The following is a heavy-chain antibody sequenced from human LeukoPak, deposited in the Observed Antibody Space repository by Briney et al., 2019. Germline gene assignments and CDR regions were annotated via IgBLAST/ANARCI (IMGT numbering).Heavy chain of an antibody. J-gene: IGHJ6*02. CDR1: GFTFSSYD. Sequence: GGSLRLSCAASGFTFSSYDMHWVRQATGKGLEWVSAIGTAGDTYYPGSVKGRFTISRENAMNSLYLQMNSLRAGDTAVYYCARASPVFYDSNTYYYYGMDVWGQGTTVTVSS. V-gene: IGHV3-13*01. D-gene: IGHD3-22*01. CDR2: IGTAGDT. CDR3: ARASPVFYDSNTYYYYGMDV.